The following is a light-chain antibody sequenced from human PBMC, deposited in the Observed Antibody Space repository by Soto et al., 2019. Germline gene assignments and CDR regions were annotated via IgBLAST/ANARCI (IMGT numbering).Light chain of an antibody. CDR2: AVS. V-gene: IGKV1-39*01. J-gene: IGKJ2*01. Sequence: DIQMTQFPSSLSASVGDRVTITCRASQSISSYLNWYQQKPGKAPKVLVYAVSSLESGVPSRFSGSAYGTDFTLTISSLQPEDFATYYCQRGASLPYTFGPGTKLEIK. CDR1: QSISSY. CDR3: QRGASLPYT.